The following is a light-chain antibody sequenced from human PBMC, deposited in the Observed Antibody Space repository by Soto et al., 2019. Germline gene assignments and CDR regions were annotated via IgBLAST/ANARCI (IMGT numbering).Light chain of an antibody. J-gene: IGLJ1*01. CDR1: STDVGDSNH. V-gene: IGLV2-14*01. Sequence: QSVLTQPASVSGSPGQSITISCTGTSTDVGDSNHVSWYQHHPGKAPKLIIYEVSYRPPGVSNRFSGSKSAYTASLTISGLQAEDEADYYCNSQTTSGIRVFGTGTKVTVL. CDR3: NSQTTSGIRV. CDR2: EVS.